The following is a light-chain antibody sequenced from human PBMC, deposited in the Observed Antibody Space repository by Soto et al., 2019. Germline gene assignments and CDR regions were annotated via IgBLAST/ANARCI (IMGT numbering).Light chain of an antibody. CDR1: QSVRSN. Sequence: ETMMTQSPATLSVSPGERATLSCRASQSVRSNVAWYQQKPGQAPGLLMHGASTRATGIPATFSGSGTGTEFTLTISSLQSEDFAVYYCQQYDNGPWTFGQGTKVEIK. CDR2: GAS. V-gene: IGKV3-15*01. J-gene: IGKJ1*01. CDR3: QQYDNGPWT.